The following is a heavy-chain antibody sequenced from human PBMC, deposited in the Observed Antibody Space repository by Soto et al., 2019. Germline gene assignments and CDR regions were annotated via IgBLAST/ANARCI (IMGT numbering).Heavy chain of an antibody. J-gene: IGHJ4*02. D-gene: IGHD5-12*01. V-gene: IGHV3-30*18. Sequence: QVQLVESGGGVVQPGRSLRLSCAASGFTFSSYGMHWVRQAPGKGLEWVAVISYDGSNKYYADSVKGRFTISRDNSKNTLYLQMNILRAEDTAVYYCAKDGGIQFIEVATTPDYWGQGTLVTVSS. CDR2: ISYDGSNK. CDR1: GFTFSSYG. CDR3: AKDGGIQFIEVATTPDY.